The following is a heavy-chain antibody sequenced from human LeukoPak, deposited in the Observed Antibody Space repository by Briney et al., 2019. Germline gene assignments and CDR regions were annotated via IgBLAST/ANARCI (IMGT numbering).Heavy chain of an antibody. CDR1: GFTFSTYG. V-gene: IGHV3-30*02. J-gene: IGHJ6*02. CDR3: ASNLPAPDV. D-gene: IGHD2/OR15-2a*01. CDR2: LRYDGSNK. Sequence: GGSLRLSCAASGFTFSTYGMHWVRQAPGKGLEWVAFLRYDGSNKNYADSVKGRFTISRDNSKNTLYLQMNSLRAEDTAVYYCASNLPAPDVWGQGTTVTVSS.